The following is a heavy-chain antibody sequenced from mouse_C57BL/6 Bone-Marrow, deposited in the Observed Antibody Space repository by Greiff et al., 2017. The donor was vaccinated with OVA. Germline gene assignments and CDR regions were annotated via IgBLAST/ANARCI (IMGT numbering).Heavy chain of an antibody. D-gene: IGHD1-1*01. CDR3: ARGWVITTVTPGWFAY. Sequence: QVQLQQSGAELVKPGASVKMSCKASGYTFTSYWITWVKQRPGQGLEWIGDIYPGSGSTNYNEKFKSKATLTVDTSSSTAYMQLSSLTSEDSAVYYCARGWVITTVTPGWFAYWGQGTLVTVSA. J-gene: IGHJ3*01. CDR1: GYTFTSYW. V-gene: IGHV1-55*01. CDR2: IYPGSGST.